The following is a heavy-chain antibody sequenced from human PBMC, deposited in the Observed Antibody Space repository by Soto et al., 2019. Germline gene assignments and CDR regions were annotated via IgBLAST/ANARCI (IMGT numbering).Heavy chain of an antibody. J-gene: IGHJ4*02. CDR1: GFTFSSYS. Sequence: GGSLRLSCAASGFTFSSYSMNWVRQAPGKGLEWVSYISSSSSTIYYADSVKGRFTISRDNAKNSLYLQMNSLRAEDTAVYYCARNYGDYWNDYWGQGTLVTVSS. V-gene: IGHV3-48*01. CDR3: ARNYGDYWNDY. D-gene: IGHD4-17*01. CDR2: ISSSSSTI.